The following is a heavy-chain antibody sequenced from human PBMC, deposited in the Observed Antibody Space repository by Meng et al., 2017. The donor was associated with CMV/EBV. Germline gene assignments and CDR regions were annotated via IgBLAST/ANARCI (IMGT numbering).Heavy chain of an antibody. CDR2: IYYSGST. CDR1: GGSIRSSS. J-gene: IGHJ5*02. D-gene: IGHD5-18*01. CDR3: ARDRGYSHGYGLDP. Sequence: VSGGSIRSSSWSWLRQPPGKGLEWIGYIYYSGSTNYNPSLKSRVTISVDTSKNQFSLKLSSVTAADTAVYYCARDRGYSHGYGLDPWGQGTLVTVSS. V-gene: IGHV4-59*01.